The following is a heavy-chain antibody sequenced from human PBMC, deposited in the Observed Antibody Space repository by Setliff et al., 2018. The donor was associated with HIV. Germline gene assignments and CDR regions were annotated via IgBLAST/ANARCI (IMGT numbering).Heavy chain of an antibody. CDR2: ISGSGGST. V-gene: IGHV3-23*01. CDR1: GFTFSSYA. J-gene: IGHJ4*02. D-gene: IGHD2-15*01. CDR3: ANSRSGALEGVDY. Sequence: GGSLRLSCAASGFTFSSYAMSWVRQAPGKGLEWVSAISGSGGSTYYADSVKGRFTISRDNSKDTLYLQMNSLRAEDTAVYYCANSRSGALEGVDYWGQGTLVTVSS.